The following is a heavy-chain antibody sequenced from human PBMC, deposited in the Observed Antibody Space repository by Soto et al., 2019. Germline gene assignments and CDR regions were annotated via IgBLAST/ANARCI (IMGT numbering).Heavy chain of an antibody. V-gene: IGHV3-11*01. J-gene: IGHJ6*03. CDR3: ARVARITIFGVVIHPDYYYYYMDV. CDR2: ISFIGSTI. D-gene: IGHD3-3*01. Sequence: RLCCAASGVTVWNYDVGWILQAQGKGLEWVSYISFIGSTIYYADSVKGRFTISRDNAKNSLYLQMNSLRAEDTAVYYCARVARITIFGVVIHPDYYYYYMDVWGKGTTVTVSS. CDR1: GVTVWNYD.